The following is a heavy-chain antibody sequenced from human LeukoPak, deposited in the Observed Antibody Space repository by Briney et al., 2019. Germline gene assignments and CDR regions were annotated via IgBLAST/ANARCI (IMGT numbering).Heavy chain of an antibody. J-gene: IGHJ3*02. CDR1: GFTSSSYS. CDR2: ISSSSSYI. D-gene: IGHD1-26*01. V-gene: IGHV3-21*01. CDR3: ARDRERRDAFDI. Sequence: GGSLRLSCAASGFTSSSYSMSWVRQAPGKGLEWVSSISSSSSYIYYADSVKGRFTISRDNAKNSLYLQMNSLRAEDTAVYYCARDRERRDAFDIWGQGTMVTVSS.